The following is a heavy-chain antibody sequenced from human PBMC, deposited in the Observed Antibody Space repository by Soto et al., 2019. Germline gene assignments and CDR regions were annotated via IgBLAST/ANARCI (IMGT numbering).Heavy chain of an antibody. Sequence: SETLSLTCTVSGGSISSYYWSWIRQPPGKGLEWIGYIYYSGSTNYNPSLKSRVTISVDTSKNQFSLKLSSVTAADTAVYYCARLKEGGIEDYYYYYYMDVWGKGTTVTVSS. V-gene: IGHV4-59*08. D-gene: IGHD2-15*01. J-gene: IGHJ6*03. CDR2: IYYSGST. CDR3: ARLKEGGIEDYYYYYYMDV. CDR1: GGSISSYY.